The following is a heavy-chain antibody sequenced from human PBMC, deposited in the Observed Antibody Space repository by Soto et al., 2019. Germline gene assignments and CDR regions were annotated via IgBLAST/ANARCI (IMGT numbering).Heavy chain of an antibody. V-gene: IGHV1-3*01. Sequence: ASVKVSCKASGYTYISYSMHWVRQAPGQRLEWMGWINVGNGNTKYSQNFQGRVTINQDTSASTAYMELSSLTSEDTAVYYCAREKWGSGSRWLDPWGQGTTVTVS. CDR2: INVGNGNT. CDR3: AREKWGSGSRWLDP. D-gene: IGHD6-19*01. J-gene: IGHJ6*02. CDR1: GYTYISYS.